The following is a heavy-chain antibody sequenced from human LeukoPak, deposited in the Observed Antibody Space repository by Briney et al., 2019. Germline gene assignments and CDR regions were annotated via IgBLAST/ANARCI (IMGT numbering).Heavy chain of an antibody. CDR2: ISYDGSNK. V-gene: IGHV3-30*03. J-gene: IGHJ3*02. CDR1: GFTFSSYG. CDR3: AVIAVAGENDAFDI. Sequence: GGSLRLSCAASGFTFSSYGMHWVRQAPGKGLGWVAVISYDGSNKYYADSVKGRFTISRDNSKNTLYLQMNSLRAEDTAVYYCAVIAVAGENDAFDIWGQGTMVTVSS. D-gene: IGHD6-19*01.